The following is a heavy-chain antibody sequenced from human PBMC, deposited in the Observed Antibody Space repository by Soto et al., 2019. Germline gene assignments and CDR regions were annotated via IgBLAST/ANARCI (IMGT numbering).Heavy chain of an antibody. D-gene: IGHD5-18*01. CDR1: GGTFSSYA. V-gene: IGHV1-69*01. J-gene: IGHJ6*02. CDR2: IIPIFGTA. CDR3: ASGVKYSYEPDYYYYGMDV. Sequence: QVQLVQSGAEVKKPGSSVKVSCKASGGTFSSYAISWVRQAPGQGLEWMGGIIPIFGTANYAQKFQGRVTITADESTSTAYMELSSLRSEDTAVYYCASGVKYSYEPDYYYYGMDVWGQGTTVTVSS.